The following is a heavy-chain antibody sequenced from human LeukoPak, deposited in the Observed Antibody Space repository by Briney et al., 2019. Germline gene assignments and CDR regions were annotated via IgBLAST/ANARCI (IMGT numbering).Heavy chain of an antibody. Sequence: GGSLRLSCAASGFTFSSYAMHWVRQAPGKGLEWVAVISYDGSNKYYADSVKGRFTISRDNSKNTLYLQMNSLRAEDTAVYYCARGPLVGATTRSGTDYWGQGTLVTVSS. CDR1: GFTFSSYA. D-gene: IGHD1-26*01. CDR3: ARGPLVGATTRSGTDY. V-gene: IGHV3-30-3*01. CDR2: ISYDGSNK. J-gene: IGHJ4*02.